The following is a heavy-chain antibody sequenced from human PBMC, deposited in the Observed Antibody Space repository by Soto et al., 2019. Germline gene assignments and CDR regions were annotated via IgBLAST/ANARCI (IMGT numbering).Heavy chain of an antibody. Sequence: SETLSLTCTVSGGSISSYYWSWIRQPPGKGLEWIGYIYYSGSTNYNPSLKSQVTISVDTSKNQFSLKLSSVTAADTAVYYCASPWGSSGYFDYWGQGTLVTVSS. D-gene: IGHD3-16*01. CDR1: GGSISSYY. J-gene: IGHJ4*02. CDR3: ASPWGSSGYFDY. CDR2: IYYSGST. V-gene: IGHV4-59*01.